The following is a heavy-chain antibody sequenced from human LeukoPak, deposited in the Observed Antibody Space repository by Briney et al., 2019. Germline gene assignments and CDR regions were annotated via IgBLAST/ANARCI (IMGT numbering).Heavy chain of an antibody. V-gene: IGHV4-59*01. CDR1: GGSISSYY. CDR3: ARDFPPDY. Sequence: SETLSLTCTVSGGSISSYYWSWIRQPPGKGLEWIGCIYYSGSTNYNPSLKSRVTISVDTSKNQFSLKLSSVTAADTAVYYCARDFPPDYWGQGTLVTVSS. CDR2: IYYSGST. J-gene: IGHJ4*02.